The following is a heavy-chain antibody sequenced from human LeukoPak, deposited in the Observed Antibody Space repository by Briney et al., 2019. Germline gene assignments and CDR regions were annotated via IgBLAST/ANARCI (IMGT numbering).Heavy chain of an antibody. J-gene: IGHJ5*02. CDR1: GFTFSSYA. D-gene: IGHD3-9*01. Sequence: GGSLRLSCAASGFTFSSYAIHWVRQAPGKGLEWVAVISYDGSNKYYADSVKGRFTISRDNSKNTLYLQMNSLRAEDTAVYYCARGPAYYDILTGYYNPWGQGTLVTVSS. CDR3: ARGPAYYDILTGYYNP. V-gene: IGHV3-30*04. CDR2: ISYDGSNK.